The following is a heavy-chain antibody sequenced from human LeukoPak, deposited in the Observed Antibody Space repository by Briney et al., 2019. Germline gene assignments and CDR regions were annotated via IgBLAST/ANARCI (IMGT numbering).Heavy chain of an antibody. V-gene: IGHV4-59*08. J-gene: IGHJ5*02. CDR1: GGSFSTYY. CDR2: IYYSGST. Sequence: SETLSLTCTVSGGSFSTYYWNWIRQPPGKGLEWIGYIYYSGSTNYSPSLKSRVTISVDTSQNQFSLKLSSVTAADTAVYYCALVVVAATGWFDPWGQGTLVTVSS. D-gene: IGHD2-15*01. CDR3: ALVVVAATGWFDP.